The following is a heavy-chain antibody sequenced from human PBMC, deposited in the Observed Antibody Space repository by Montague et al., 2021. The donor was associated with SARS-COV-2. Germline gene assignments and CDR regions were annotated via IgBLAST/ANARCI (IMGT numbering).Heavy chain of an antibody. CDR2: INNSGST. Sequence: SETLSLTCAVYGGSFSGHYWSWIRQPPGKGLEWIGEINNSGSTNYNPSLKSRVTISVDTSKNQFSLKLHSVTAADTAVYYCARGRIEVSMIVVVLTGASYSMDVWGQGTTVTVSS. D-gene: IGHD3-22*01. J-gene: IGHJ6*03. CDR1: GGSFSGHY. CDR3: ARGRIEVSMIVVVLTGASYSMDV. V-gene: IGHV4-34*01.